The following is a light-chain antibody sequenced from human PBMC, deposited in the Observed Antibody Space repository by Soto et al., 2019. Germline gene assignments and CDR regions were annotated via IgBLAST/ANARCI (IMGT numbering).Light chain of an antibody. CDR1: QSLLHRNGYNY. CDR2: LGS. CDR3: MQALQTTRP. Sequence: DIVLTQSPLSLPVTPGEPASISCRSSQSLLHRNGYNYLDWYLQKPGQSPQILIYLGSNRVSGVPSKFNGSGFGTDFSLKISRVEAEDVWVYYCMQALQTTRPFGGGTKVELK. V-gene: IGKV2-28*01. J-gene: IGKJ4*01.